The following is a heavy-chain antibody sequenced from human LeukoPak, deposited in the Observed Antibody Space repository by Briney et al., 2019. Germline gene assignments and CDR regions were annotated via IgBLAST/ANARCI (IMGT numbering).Heavy chain of an antibody. CDR3: ARGAPREGEAAVAGYFDY. J-gene: IGHJ4*02. D-gene: IGHD6-19*01. Sequence: SETLSLTCAVYGGSFSGYYWSWIRQPPGKGLEWIGEINHSGSTNYNPSLKSRVTISVDTSKNQFSLKLSSVTAADTAVYYCARGAPREGEAAVAGYFDYWGQGTLVTVSS. CDR2: INHSGST. V-gene: IGHV4-34*01. CDR1: GGSFSGYY.